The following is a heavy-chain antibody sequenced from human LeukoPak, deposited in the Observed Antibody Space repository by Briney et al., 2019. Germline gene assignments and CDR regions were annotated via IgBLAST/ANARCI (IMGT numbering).Heavy chain of an antibody. D-gene: IGHD5-24*01. Sequence: SQTLSLTCAISGDSVSSNSAAWNWIRQSPSRGLEWLGRTYYRSKWYTYYAASVKSRIAINRDTSKNQFSLQLNSVTPEDTAVYYCARGGQGDGYSADEAFDFWGQGTMVTVSS. J-gene: IGHJ3*01. CDR3: ARGGQGDGYSADEAFDF. CDR1: GDSVSSNSAA. CDR2: TYYRSKWYT. V-gene: IGHV6-1*01.